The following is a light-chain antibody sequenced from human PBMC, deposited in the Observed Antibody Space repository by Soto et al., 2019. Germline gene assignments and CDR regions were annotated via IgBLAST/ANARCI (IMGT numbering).Light chain of an antibody. CDR2: EVV. Sequence: QSVLTQPPSASGSPGQSVTISCTGTKSDIGVYDFVSWYQHHPGKAPRLIIYEVVQRPSGVPDRFSGSKSGNTASLTVSGLQAADEADYFCKSYAGSNTYVFGSRTKVTV. V-gene: IGLV2-8*01. CDR1: KSDIGVYDF. J-gene: IGLJ1*01. CDR3: KSYAGSNTYV.